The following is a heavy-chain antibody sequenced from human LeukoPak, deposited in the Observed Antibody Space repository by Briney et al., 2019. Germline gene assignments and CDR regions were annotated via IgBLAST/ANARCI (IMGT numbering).Heavy chain of an antibody. CDR1: GVSISSYY. J-gene: IGHJ3*02. CDR3: ARVGYNSAFDI. V-gene: IGHV4-59*01. CDR2: IYYSGST. D-gene: IGHD5-24*01. Sequence: ASETLSLTCTVSGVSISSYYWSWIRQPPGKGLELIGYIYYSGSTNYNPSLKSRVTISVDTSKNQFSLKLSSVTAADTAVYYCARVGYNSAFDIWGQGTMVTVSS.